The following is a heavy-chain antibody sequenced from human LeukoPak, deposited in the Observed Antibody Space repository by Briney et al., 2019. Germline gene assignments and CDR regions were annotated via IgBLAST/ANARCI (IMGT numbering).Heavy chain of an antibody. CDR1: GFTFTSYT. V-gene: IGHV3-21*01. CDR3: ARDRLLEDRHYYSYYYMDV. J-gene: IGHJ6*03. Sequence: PGGSLRLSCAASGFTFTSYTMNWVRQAPGKGLGWVSSISSSSSYIYYADSVKGRFTISRDNAKNSLYLRMNSLRAEDTAVYYCARDRLLEDRHYYSYYYMDVWGKGTTVTVSS. D-gene: IGHD1-1*01. CDR2: ISSSSSYI.